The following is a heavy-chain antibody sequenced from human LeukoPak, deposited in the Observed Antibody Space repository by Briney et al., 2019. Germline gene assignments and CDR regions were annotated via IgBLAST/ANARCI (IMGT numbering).Heavy chain of an antibody. J-gene: IGHJ4*02. V-gene: IGHV3-23*01. Sequence: PGGSLRLSCAASGFTFSSYAMSWVRQAPGKGLEWVSAISGRGGSTYYADSVKGRFPISRDNSKNTLYLQMNSLRAEDTAVYYCAKVYLFNDYEGGYFDYWGQGTLVTVSS. CDR3: AKVYLFNDYEGGYFDY. D-gene: IGHD4-17*01. CDR1: GFTFSSYA. CDR2: ISGRGGST.